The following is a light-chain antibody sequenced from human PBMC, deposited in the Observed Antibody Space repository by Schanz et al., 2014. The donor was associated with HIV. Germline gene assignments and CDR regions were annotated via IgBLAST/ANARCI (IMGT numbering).Light chain of an antibody. CDR3: QQNFHLPVT. Sequence: GDRVTITCQASEDIISDLNWYQQKAGEAPKLLIYDTSNLKTGVPSRFSGSGSGTQFAFTLSSLQPEDIATYYCQQNFHLPVTFGPGTKVSLK. CDR2: DTS. CDR1: EDIISD. J-gene: IGKJ3*01. V-gene: IGKV1-33*01.